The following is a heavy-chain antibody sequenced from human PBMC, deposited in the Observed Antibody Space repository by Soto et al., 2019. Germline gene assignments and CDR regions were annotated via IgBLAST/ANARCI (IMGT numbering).Heavy chain of an antibody. CDR1: GFTFSSYA. V-gene: IGHV3-23*01. CDR3: AQGGGYDWTYGMDV. Sequence: GGSLSLSCAASGFTFSSYAMSWVRQAPGKGLEWVSVISGSGGSTYYADSVKGRFTISRDNSKNTLYLQMNSLRAEDTAEYYCAQGGGYDWTYGMDVWGQGTTVTVSS. D-gene: IGHD5-12*01. J-gene: IGHJ6*02. CDR2: ISGSGGST.